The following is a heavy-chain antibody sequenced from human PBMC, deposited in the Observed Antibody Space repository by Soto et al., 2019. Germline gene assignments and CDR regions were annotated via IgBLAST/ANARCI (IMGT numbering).Heavy chain of an antibody. J-gene: IGHJ6*02. CDR2: INAYNGNT. Sequence: EASVKVSCKASGYTFTSYAMHWVRQAPGQRLEWMGWINAYNGNTNYAQKLQGRVTMTTDTSTSTAYMELRSLGSDDTAVYYCARDQRWQQLGSYGMDVWGQGTTVTVSS. D-gene: IGHD6-13*01. CDR1: GYTFTSYA. V-gene: IGHV1-18*01. CDR3: ARDQRWQQLGSYGMDV.